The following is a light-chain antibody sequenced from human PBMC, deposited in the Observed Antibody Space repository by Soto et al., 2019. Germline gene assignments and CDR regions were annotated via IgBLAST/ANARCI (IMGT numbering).Light chain of an antibody. J-gene: IGKJ2*01. CDR1: QDISNN. CDR3: QQYDNLPSYT. V-gene: IGKV1-33*01. Sequence: DIQMSQSPPSLSASVGDRVTITCQASQDISNNLNWYQHKPGKAPKLLIFRASNLETGVPSRFSGGGSGTHFTFTISSLQPEDIATYYCQQYDNLPSYTFGPGTKLEIK. CDR2: RAS.